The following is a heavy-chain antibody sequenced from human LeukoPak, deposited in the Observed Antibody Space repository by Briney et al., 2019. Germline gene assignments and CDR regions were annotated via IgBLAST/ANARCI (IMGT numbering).Heavy chain of an antibody. CDR3: AKLMDDFWSGYSSFGEYYFDS. CDR1: GFTFSSYT. Sequence: GGPLRLSCAASGFTFSSYTMNWVRQAPGKGPEWVSSIKSSGDITYYTDSVKGRFTISRDNSKNTLYLQMNSLRAEDTAVYYCAKLMDDFWSGYSSFGEYYFDSWGQGTLVTVSS. D-gene: IGHD3-3*01. CDR2: IKSSGDIT. V-gene: IGHV3-23*01. J-gene: IGHJ4*02.